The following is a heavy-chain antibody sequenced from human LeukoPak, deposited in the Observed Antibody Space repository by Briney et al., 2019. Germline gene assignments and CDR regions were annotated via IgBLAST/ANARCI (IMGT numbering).Heavy chain of an antibody. CDR1: GCSMSSYY. J-gene: IGHJ4*02. CDR3: ARQYYYDSHTFDY. V-gene: IGHV4-59*08. D-gene: IGHD3-22*01. Sequence: SETLSLTCTVSGCSMSSYYWSWIRQPPGKGLEWIGYIYYSGSTNYNPSLKSRVTISVATPKNQFSLKLSSVTAADTAVYYCARQYYYDSHTFDYWGEGTRVTVSS. CDR2: IYYSGST.